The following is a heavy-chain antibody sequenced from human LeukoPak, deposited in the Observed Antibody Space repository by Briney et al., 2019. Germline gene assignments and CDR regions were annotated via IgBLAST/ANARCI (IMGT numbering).Heavy chain of an antibody. V-gene: IGHV3-7*01. D-gene: IGHD6-19*01. CDR3: ARVGSGWDGVDY. CDR1: GFTLSSYW. J-gene: IGHJ4*02. CDR2: IKQDGSEK. Sequence: GGSLRLSCAASGFTLSSYWMSWVRQAPGKGLEWVANIKQDGSEKYYVDSVKGRFTISRDNAKNTLYLQMNSLRAEDTAVYYCARVGSGWDGVDYWGQGTLVTVSS.